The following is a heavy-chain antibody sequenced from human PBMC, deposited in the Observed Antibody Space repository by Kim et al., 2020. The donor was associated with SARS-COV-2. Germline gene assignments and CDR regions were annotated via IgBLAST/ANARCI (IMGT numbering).Heavy chain of an antibody. V-gene: IGHV3-30*02. CDR3: AKVLSSSWAVYGLDF. Sequence: SVKGRFTISRDNTENTLYLQMNSLMVEDTAVYYCAKVLSSSWAVYGLDFWGQGTTVTVFS. J-gene: IGHJ6*02. D-gene: IGHD6-6*01.